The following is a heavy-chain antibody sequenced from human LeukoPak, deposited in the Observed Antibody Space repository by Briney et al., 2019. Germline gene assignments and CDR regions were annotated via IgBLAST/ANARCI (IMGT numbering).Heavy chain of an antibody. CDR2: ISAYNGNT. CDR3: ARDGYGDYQQDYYYYYGMDV. V-gene: IGHV1-18*01. D-gene: IGHD4-17*01. J-gene: IGHJ6*02. CDR1: GYTFTSYG. Sequence: ASVKISCKASGYTFTSYGISWVRQAPGQGLEWMGWISAYNGNTNYAQKLQGRATMTTDTSTSTAYMELRSLRSDDTAVYYCARDGYGDYQQDYYYYYGMDVWGQGTTVTVSS.